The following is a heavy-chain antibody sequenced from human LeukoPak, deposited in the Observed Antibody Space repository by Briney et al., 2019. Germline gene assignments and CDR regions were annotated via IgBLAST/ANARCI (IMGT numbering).Heavy chain of an antibody. Sequence: GGSLRLSCAVSGFTYSSYWMHWVRQAPGKGLVWVSRINNDGSTTAYADSVKGRFTISRDNTKNTLYLQMNSLRAEDTAVYYCARTYSSFDYWGQGTLVTVSS. CDR3: ARTYSSFDY. CDR1: GFTYSSYW. V-gene: IGHV3-74*01. CDR2: INNDGSTT. D-gene: IGHD6-19*01. J-gene: IGHJ4*02.